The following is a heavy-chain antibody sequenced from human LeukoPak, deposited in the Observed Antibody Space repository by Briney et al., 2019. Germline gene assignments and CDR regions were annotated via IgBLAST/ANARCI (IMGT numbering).Heavy chain of an antibody. J-gene: IGHJ4*02. D-gene: IGHD2-2*01. CDR3: ARGTAVIVPAYYFDY. CDR1: GFTVSSNY. V-gene: IGHV3-53*01. CDR2: IGGDGSTT. Sequence: TGGSLRLSCAASGFTVSSNYMSWVRQAPGKGLEWVSAIGGDGSTTYYADSVKGRFTISRDNSKNTMYLQMNSLRAEDTAVYYCARGTAVIVPAYYFDYWGQGTLATVSS.